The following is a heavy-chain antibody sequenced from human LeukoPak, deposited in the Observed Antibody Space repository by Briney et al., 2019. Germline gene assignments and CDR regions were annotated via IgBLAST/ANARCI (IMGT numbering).Heavy chain of an antibody. V-gene: IGHV4-31*03. CDR3: ARGATMVRGVIIYFDY. Sequence: SETLSLTCTVSGGSISSGGYYWRWLRQHPGKGLEWIGYIYYSGSTYYNPSLKSRVTISVDTSKNQFSLKLSSVTAADTAVYYCARGATMVRGVIIYFDYWGQGTLVTVSS. CDR1: GGSISSGGYY. D-gene: IGHD3-10*01. CDR2: IYYSGST. J-gene: IGHJ4*02.